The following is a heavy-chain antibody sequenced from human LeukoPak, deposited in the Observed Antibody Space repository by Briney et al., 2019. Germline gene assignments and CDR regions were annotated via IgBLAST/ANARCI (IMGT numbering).Heavy chain of an antibody. D-gene: IGHD5-18*01. Sequence: SETLSLTCAVYGGSFSGYYWSWIRQPPGKGLEWIGEINHSGSTNYNPSLKSRVTISVDTSKNQFSLKLSSVTAADTAVYYCARSGYSYGFLGFAFDIWGQGTMVTVSS. J-gene: IGHJ3*02. CDR2: INHSGST. V-gene: IGHV4-34*01. CDR3: ARSGYSYGFLGFAFDI. CDR1: GGSFSGYY.